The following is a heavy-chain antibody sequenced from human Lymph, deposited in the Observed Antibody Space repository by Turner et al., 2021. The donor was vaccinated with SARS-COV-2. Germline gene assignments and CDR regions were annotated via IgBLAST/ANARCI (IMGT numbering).Heavy chain of an antibody. Sequence: QVQLVESGGGVVQPGRSLRRSCAASGFTCSSYTMPWVRQAPGKGLEWLALISYDGSNKYYADSVKGRFTISRDNSKNTLYLQRNSLRAEDTAVYYCARDVGAALDYWGQGTLVTVSS. J-gene: IGHJ4*02. CDR2: ISYDGSNK. D-gene: IGHD6-25*01. V-gene: IGHV3-30-3*01. CDR1: GFTCSSYT. CDR3: ARDVGAALDY.